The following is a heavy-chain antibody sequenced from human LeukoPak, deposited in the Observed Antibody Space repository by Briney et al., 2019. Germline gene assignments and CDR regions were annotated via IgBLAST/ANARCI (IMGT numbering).Heavy chain of an antibody. CDR3: ARDSGWWRFDF. Sequence: GGSLRLSCTVSGFTFGDYAINWVRQAPGQGLEWVASIKEDGSEKHYVDSVKGRFTISRDNGKNSLYLQMNSLRAEDTAVYYCARDSGWWRFDFWGQGTLVTVSS. CDR1: GFTFGDYA. D-gene: IGHD6-13*01. J-gene: IGHJ4*02. CDR2: IKEDGSEK. V-gene: IGHV3-7*03.